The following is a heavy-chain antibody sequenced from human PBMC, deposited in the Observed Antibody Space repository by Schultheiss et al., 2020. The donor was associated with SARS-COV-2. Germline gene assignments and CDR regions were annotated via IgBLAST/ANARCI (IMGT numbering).Heavy chain of an antibody. CDR1: GFTFSSYA. CDR2: ISGSGGST. D-gene: IGHD3-22*01. V-gene: IGHV3-23*01. CDR3: ARDHGDEGGFYYDSSGPLDAFDI. J-gene: IGHJ3*02. Sequence: GGSLRLSCAASGFTFSSYAMSWVRQAPGKGLEWVSAISGSGGSTYYADSVKGRFTISRDNSQNTLYLQMNSLRAEDTAVYYCARDHGDEGGFYYDSSGPLDAFDIWGQGTMVTVSS.